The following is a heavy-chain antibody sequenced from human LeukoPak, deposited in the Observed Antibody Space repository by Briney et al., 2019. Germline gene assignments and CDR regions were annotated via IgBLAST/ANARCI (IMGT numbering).Heavy chain of an antibody. CDR3: ASQYTSSRIFDD. Sequence: PGGSLRLSCAASGFTFSSYSMNWARQAPGKGLEWVSSISSSSTYIYYADSVKGRFTVSRDNAKNSPYLQMNSLRAEDTAVYFCASQYTSSRIFDDWGQGTLVTVSS. D-gene: IGHD6-13*01. J-gene: IGHJ4*02. V-gene: IGHV3-21*01. CDR1: GFTFSSYS. CDR2: ISSSSTYI.